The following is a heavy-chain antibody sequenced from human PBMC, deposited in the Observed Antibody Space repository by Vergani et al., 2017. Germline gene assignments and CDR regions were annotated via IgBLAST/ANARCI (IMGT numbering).Heavy chain of an antibody. V-gene: IGHV1-69*13. J-gene: IGHJ2*01. D-gene: IGHD3-3*01. CDR3: ARAVTIFGVVTRDGYFDL. CDR1: GGTFSSYA. CDR2: IIPIFGTA. Sequence: QVQLVQSGAEVKKPGASVKVSCKASGGTFSSYAISWVRQAPGQGLEWMGGIIPIFGTANYAQKFQGRVTITADKSTSTAYMELSSLRSEDTAVYYCARAVTIFGVVTRDGYFDLWGRGTLVTVSS.